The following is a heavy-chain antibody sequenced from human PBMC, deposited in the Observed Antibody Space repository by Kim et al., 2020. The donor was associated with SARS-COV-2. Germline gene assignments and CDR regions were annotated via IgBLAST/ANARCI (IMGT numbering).Heavy chain of an antibody. D-gene: IGHD3-22*01. CDR3: VRVVVIISDCEY. V-gene: IGHV4-39*01. Sequence: SETLSLTCTVSGGSISSSSYYWGWIRQPPGKGLEWIGSIYYSGSNYSNPSLKSRAIISVDTAKNQFSLKLSSVTAADTAVYYCVRVVVIISDCEYWGQG. CDR2: IYYSGSN. J-gene: IGHJ4*02. CDR1: GGSISSSSYY.